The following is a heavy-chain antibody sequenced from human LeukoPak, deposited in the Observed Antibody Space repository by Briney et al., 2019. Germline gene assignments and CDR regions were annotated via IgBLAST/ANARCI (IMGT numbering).Heavy chain of an antibody. CDR3: ARGGPPRITIFGVVIRPLQSVFDY. J-gene: IGHJ4*02. CDR2: IYDSGST. Sequence: PSETLSLTCTVSGGSIRSSYYYWGWIRQPPGKGLEWIGSIYDSGSTYYNPSLKSRATISVDTSKNQFSLKLSSVTAADTAVYYCARGGPPRITIFGVVIRPLQSVFDYWGQGTLVTVSS. D-gene: IGHD3-3*01. V-gene: IGHV4-39*07. CDR1: GGSIRSSYYY.